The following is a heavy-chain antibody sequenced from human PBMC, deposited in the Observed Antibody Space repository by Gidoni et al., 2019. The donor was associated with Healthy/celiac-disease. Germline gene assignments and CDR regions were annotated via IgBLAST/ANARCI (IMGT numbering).Heavy chain of an antibody. CDR1: GGSISSGSYY. CDR2: IYTSGST. D-gene: IGHD1-1*01. V-gene: IGHV4-61*02. CDR3: ARQSTGTPRVAFDY. J-gene: IGHJ4*02. Sequence: PSQTLSLTCTVSGGSISSGSYYWSWIRQPAGKGLEWIGRIYTSGSTNYNPSLKSRVTMSVDTSKNQFSLKLSSVTAADTAVYYCARQSTGTPRVAFDYWGQGTLVTVSS.